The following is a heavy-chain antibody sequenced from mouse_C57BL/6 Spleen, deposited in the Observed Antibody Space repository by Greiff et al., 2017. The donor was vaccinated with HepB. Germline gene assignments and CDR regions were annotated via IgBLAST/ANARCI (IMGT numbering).Heavy chain of an antibody. CDR1: GSTFTSYW. Sequence: QVQLQQPGAELVKPGASVKLSCKASGSTFTSYWMQWVKQRPGQGLEWTGEIDPSDSYTNYNQKFKGKATLTVDTSSSTAYMQLSSLTSEDSAVYYCARRGDYGNYPHYWGQGTTLTVSS. CDR3: ARRGDYGNYPHY. J-gene: IGHJ2*01. CDR2: IDPSDSYT. V-gene: IGHV1-50*01. D-gene: IGHD2-1*01.